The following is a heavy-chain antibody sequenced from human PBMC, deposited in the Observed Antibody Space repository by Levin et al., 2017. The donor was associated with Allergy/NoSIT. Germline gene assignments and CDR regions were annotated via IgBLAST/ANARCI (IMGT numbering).Heavy chain of an antibody. J-gene: IGHJ5*02. V-gene: IGHV2-70*04. CDR3: ARDATHDYCTGGVCYTGWWFDP. CDR1: GFSLSTSGMR. CDR2: IDWDDDK. D-gene: IGHD2-8*02. Sequence: QTLSLTCTFSGFSLSTSGMRVSWIRQPPGKALEWLARIDWDDDKFYSTSLKTRLTISKDTSKNQVVLTMTNMDPVDTAPYYCARDATHDYCTGGVCYTGWWFDPWGQGTLVTVSS.